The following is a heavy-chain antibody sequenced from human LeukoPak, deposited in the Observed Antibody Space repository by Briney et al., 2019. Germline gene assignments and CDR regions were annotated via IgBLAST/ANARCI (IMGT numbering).Heavy chain of an antibody. Sequence: AGGSLRLSCAASGFTFSNYGMHWVRQAPGKGLEWVSAISGSGGSTYYADSVKGRFTISRDNSKNTLYLQMNSLRAEDTAVYYCAKARYDFWSGTDYWGQGTLVTVSS. CDR3: AKARYDFWSGTDY. CDR2: ISGSGGST. V-gene: IGHV3-23*01. J-gene: IGHJ4*02. D-gene: IGHD3-3*01. CDR1: GFTFSNYG.